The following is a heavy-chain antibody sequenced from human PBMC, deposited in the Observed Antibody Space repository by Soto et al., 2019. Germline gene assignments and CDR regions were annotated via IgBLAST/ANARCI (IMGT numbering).Heavy chain of an antibody. CDR2: IKSKTDGGTT. CDR3: TTDSYSTIIIVRFDY. V-gene: IGHV3-15*07. D-gene: IGHD3-22*01. CDR1: GFTFSNAW. J-gene: IGHJ4*01. Sequence: GGSLRLSCAAPGFTFSNAWINWVRQAPGKGLEWVGRIKSKTDGGTTDYAEPVKGRFAISRDDSNNMVYLQMNSLKIEDTAVYYCTTDSYSTIIIVRFDYWGHGTLVTVSS.